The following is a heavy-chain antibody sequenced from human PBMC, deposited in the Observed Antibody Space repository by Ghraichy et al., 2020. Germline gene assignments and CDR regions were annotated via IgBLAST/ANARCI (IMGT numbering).Heavy chain of an antibody. V-gene: IGHV1-69*10. J-gene: IGHJ6*02. D-gene: IGHD3-16*01. CDR2: IVPMLGIP. CDR1: GGTLSNYA. Sequence: SVKVSCRASGGTLSNYAITWVRQAPGQGPEWMGWIVPMLGIPNYAQKFQGRVTITAETSTNTPSVEVGSLRSEDTAVYYCAWGTCHDSSYYNGMDVWGQGTRVTVSS. CDR3: AWGTCHDSSYYNGMDV.